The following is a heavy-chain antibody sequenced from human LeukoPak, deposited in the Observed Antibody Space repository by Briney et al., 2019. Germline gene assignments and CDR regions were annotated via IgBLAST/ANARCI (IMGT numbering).Heavy chain of an antibody. V-gene: IGHV1-69*05. D-gene: IGHD6-13*01. Sequence: SVKVSCKASGGTFSSYAISWVRQAPGQGLEWMGGIIPIFGTANYAQKFQGRVTITTDESTSTAYMELSSLRSEDTAVYYCASKIAAPTYDSDYYYYMDVWGKGTTVTVSS. CDR1: GGTFSSYA. CDR3: ASKIAAPTYDSDYYYYMDV. J-gene: IGHJ6*03. CDR2: IIPIFGTA.